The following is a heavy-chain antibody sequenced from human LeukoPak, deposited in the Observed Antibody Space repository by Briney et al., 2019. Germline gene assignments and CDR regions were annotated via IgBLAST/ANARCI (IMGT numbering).Heavy chain of an antibody. CDR1: GFTLSYHW. CDR2: IKNDGTVK. Sequence: GGSLTLSCAASGFTLSYHWMTWVRQAPGKGLEWVANIKNDGTVKNYVDSVKGRFTISRDNAKNSLYLQMNSLRAGDTGVYYCAKDSYSKGDYWGQGVLVTVSS. J-gene: IGHJ4*02. D-gene: IGHD5-18*01. V-gene: IGHV3-7*01. CDR3: AKDSYSKGDY.